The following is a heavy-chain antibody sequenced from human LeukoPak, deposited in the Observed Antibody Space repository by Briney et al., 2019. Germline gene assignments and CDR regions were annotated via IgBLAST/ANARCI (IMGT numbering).Heavy chain of an antibody. V-gene: IGHV4-34*01. CDR1: GFSISSYY. J-gene: IGHJ4*02. CDR3: AGGGYNEVSDY. CDR2: INHSGST. D-gene: IGHD5-24*01. Sequence: SETLSLTCTVSGFSISSYYWSWIRQPPGKGLEWIGEINHSGSTNYNPSLKSRVTISVDTSKIQFSLKLSSVTAADTAVYYCAGGGYNEVSDYWGQGTLVTVSS.